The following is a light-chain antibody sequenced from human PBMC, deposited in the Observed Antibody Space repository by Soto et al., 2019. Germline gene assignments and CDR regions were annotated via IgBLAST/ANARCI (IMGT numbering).Light chain of an antibody. CDR3: PHYGRSPS. CDR2: GAS. CDR1: QIIGSAY. J-gene: IGKJ1*01. V-gene: IGKV3-20*01. Sequence: ETTLTQSPDTLSLSPGEGATLSCRASQIIGSAYLAWYQQKPGQAPRLLIFGASTRATGTPHRFSGSGSGTDFTLTISALESEDVAVYYCPHYGRSPSFGQWTKLEIK.